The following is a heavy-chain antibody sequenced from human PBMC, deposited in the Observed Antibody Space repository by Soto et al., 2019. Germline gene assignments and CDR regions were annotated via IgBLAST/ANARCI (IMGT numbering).Heavy chain of an antibody. CDR1: GFTFSSYG. V-gene: IGHV3-30*18. Sequence: PGGSLRLSCAASGFTFSSYGTHWVRQAPGKGLEWVAVISYDGSNKYYADSVKGRFTISRDNSKNTLYLQMNSLRAEDTAVSYCAKDLYGGTRQRIFDYGGQGTLVTVSS. D-gene: IGHD4-17*01. CDR2: ISYDGSNK. CDR3: AKDLYGGTRQRIFDY. J-gene: IGHJ4*02.